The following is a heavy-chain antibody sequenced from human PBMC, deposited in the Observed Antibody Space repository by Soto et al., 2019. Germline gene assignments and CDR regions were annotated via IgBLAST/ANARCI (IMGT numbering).Heavy chain of an antibody. CDR3: PRASQTYSYDSSGLDV. CDR2: TRNKANSYTT. CDR1: GFTFSDHY. J-gene: IGHJ6*02. D-gene: IGHD3-22*01. Sequence: PGGSLRLSCAASGFTFSDHYMDWVRQAPGKGLEWVGRTRNKANSYTTEYAASVKGRLTIQSDASRKSLYLKMNSLKTEDTAAYHCPRASQTYSYDSSGLDVWRQGTTVTVSS. V-gene: IGHV3-72*01.